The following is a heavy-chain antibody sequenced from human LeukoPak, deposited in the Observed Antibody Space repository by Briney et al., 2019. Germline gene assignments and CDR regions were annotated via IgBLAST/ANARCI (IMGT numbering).Heavy chain of an antibody. Sequence: GGSLRLSCAVSGLTVSSNYMSWVRQAPGKGLEWVSIIYSGGSTYYADSVKGRFSISRDNSKNTLYLQMNSLRAEDTAVYYCARRGYGDYAPFDYWGQGTLVTVSS. CDR3: ARRGYGDYAPFDY. J-gene: IGHJ4*02. CDR2: IYSGGST. D-gene: IGHD4-17*01. V-gene: IGHV3-66*04. CDR1: GLTVSSNY.